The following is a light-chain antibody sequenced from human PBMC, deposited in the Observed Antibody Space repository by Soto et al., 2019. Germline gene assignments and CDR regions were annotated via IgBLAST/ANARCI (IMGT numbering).Light chain of an antibody. V-gene: IGLV1-44*01. CDR1: NSNIGSNT. CDR3: AAWDDSLKGYV. CDR2: SNN. J-gene: IGLJ1*01. Sequence: QSVLTQPPSASGTPGQRVTISCSGSNSNIGSNTVNWYQQVPGTAPKLLIYSNNQRRSGVPDRLSGSKSGTSASLAISGLQSEDEADYYCAAWDDSLKGYVFGTGTKLTVL.